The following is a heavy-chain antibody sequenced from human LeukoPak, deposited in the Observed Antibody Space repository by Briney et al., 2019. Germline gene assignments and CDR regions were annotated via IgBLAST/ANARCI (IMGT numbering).Heavy chain of an antibody. CDR2: ISWNSGSI. J-gene: IGHJ5*02. CDR1: GFTFDDYA. V-gene: IGHV3-9*01. D-gene: IGHD4-17*01. Sequence: PGGSLRLSCAASGFTFDDYAMHWVRQAPGKGLEWVSGISWNSGSIGYADSVKGRFTISRDNAKNSLYLQMNSLRAEDTALYYCAKDKSAGTVTNEGVWFDPWGQGTLVTVSS. CDR3: AKDKSAGTVTNEGVWFDP.